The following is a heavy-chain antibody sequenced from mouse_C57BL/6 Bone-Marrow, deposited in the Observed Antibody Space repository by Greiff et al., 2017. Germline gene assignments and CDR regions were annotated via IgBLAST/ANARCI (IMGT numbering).Heavy chain of an antibody. Sequence: EVKLVESGGGLVQPGGSLKLSCAASGFPFSDYGMAWVRRAPGKGPEWVAFISNLAYSVYYADTVTGRFTISREDAKNTLYLEMSSLRSEDTAMYYCARGYYAMDYWGQGTSVTVSS. CDR1: GFPFSDYG. CDR2: ISNLAYSV. V-gene: IGHV5-15*04. J-gene: IGHJ4*01. CDR3: ARGYYAMDY.